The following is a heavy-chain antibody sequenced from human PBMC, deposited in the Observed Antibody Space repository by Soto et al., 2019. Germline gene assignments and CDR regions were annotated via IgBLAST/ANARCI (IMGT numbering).Heavy chain of an antibody. J-gene: IGHJ4*02. CDR3: AKDGSRMTPVTTSQY. CDR1: GFTFSSYG. CDR2: ISYDGSNK. Sequence: QVQLVESGGGVVQPGRSLRLSCAASGFTFSSYGMHWVRQAPGKGLEWVAVISYDGSNKYYADSVMGRFTISRDNSKNTLYLQMNTLRAEDTALYYCAKDGSRMTPVTTSQYWGQGTLVTVSS. V-gene: IGHV3-30*18. D-gene: IGHD4-17*01.